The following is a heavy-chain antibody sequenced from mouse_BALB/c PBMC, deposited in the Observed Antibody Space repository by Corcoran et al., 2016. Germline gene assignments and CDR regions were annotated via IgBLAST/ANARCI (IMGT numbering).Heavy chain of an antibody. CDR3: ASWDRFAY. Sequence: QIQWVQSGPELKKPGETVKISCKASGYTFTNYGMNWVKQAPGKGLKWMGWINTYTGEPTYADDFKGRFAFSLETSASTAYLQINNLKNEDTATYFCASWDRFAYWGQGTLVTVSA. D-gene: IGHD4-1*01. CDR2: INTYTGEP. J-gene: IGHJ3*01. CDR1: GYTFTNYG. V-gene: IGHV9-3-1*01.